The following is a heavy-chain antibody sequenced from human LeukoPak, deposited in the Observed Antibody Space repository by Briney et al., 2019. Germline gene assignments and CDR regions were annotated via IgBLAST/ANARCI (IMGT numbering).Heavy chain of an antibody. CDR2: IIPIFGTA. D-gene: IGHD1-26*01. J-gene: IGHJ6*03. V-gene: IGHV1-69*05. CDR1: GGTFSSYA. CDR3: ASVGATSYYYYMDV. Sequence: ASVKVSCKASGGTFSSYAISWVRQAPGQGLEWMGGIIPIFGTANYAQKFQGRVTITTDESASTAYMELSSLRSEDTAVYYCASVGATSYYYYMDVWGKGTTVTVSS.